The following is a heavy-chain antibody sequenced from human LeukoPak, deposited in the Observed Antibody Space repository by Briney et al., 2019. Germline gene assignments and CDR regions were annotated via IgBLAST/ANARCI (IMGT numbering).Heavy chain of an antibody. Sequence: ASVKVSCTASGYTFTSYYMHWVRQAPGQGLEWMGVINPSGGSTSYAQKFQGRVTITADESTSTAYMELSSLRSEDTAVYYCARAESRGYSSGWYGHWGQGTLVTVSS. J-gene: IGHJ4*02. CDR3: ARAESRGYSSGWYGH. D-gene: IGHD6-19*01. CDR2: INPSGGST. V-gene: IGHV1-46*01. CDR1: GYTFTSYY.